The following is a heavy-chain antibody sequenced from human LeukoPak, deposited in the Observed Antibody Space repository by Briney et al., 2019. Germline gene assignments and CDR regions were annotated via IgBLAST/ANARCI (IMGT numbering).Heavy chain of an antibody. CDR2: ISFTGNT. Sequence: LRSLSLTCAVSGGAISGYSSRSIRQSPRKRQWWVSDISFTGNTNYNPSLKSRITISLETSTTHYSLTLSSLTAADTAIYDCARSPPGWYYDNSGQYYFDTWAQGALVPVSS. D-gene: IGHD3-22*01. CDR3: ARSPPGWYYDNSGQYYFDT. V-gene: IGHV4-4*08. J-gene: IGHJ4*02. CDR1: GGAISGYS.